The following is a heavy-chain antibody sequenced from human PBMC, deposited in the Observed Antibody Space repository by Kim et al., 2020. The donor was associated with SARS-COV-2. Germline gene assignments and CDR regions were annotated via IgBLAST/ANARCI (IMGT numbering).Heavy chain of an antibody. Sequence: GGSLRLSCAASGLTFRNYGMHWVRQAPGKGLEWVADISYDGTIQYYGDSVEGRFTISRDKSKNTLYLQMNSLRVEDTAVYYCAKGPIAVVPGGKMWLDPWGQGTLVTVSS. CDR1: GLTFRNYG. J-gene: IGHJ5*02. V-gene: IGHV3-30*18. CDR3: AKGPIAVVPGGKMWLDP. D-gene: IGHD2-2*01. CDR2: ISYDGTIQ.